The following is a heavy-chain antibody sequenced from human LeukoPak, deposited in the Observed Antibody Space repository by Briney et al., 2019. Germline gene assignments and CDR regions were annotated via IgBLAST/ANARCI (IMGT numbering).Heavy chain of an antibody. Sequence: SETLSLTCAVYGGSFSGYYWSWIRQPPGKGLEWIGEINHSGSTNYNPSLKSRVTISVDTSKNQFSLKLSSVTAADTAVYYRARGGIVVVPAAMIAYYYGMDVWGQGTTVTVSS. CDR3: ARGGIVVVPAAMIAYYYGMDV. D-gene: IGHD2-2*01. CDR2: INHSGST. CDR1: GGSFSGYY. J-gene: IGHJ6*02. V-gene: IGHV4-34*01.